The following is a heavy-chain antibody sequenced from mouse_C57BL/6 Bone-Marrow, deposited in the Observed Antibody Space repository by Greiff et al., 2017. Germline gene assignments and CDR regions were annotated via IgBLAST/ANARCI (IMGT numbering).Heavy chain of an antibody. CDR3: TTLEYYGSSSYYFDY. Sequence: EVHLVESGAELVRPGASVKLSCTASGFNIKDDYMHWVKQRPEQGLEWIGWIYPENGDTEYASKFKGKATITADTSSNTAYLQLSSLTSEDTAVYYGTTLEYYGSSSYYFDYWGQGTTLTVSS. CDR2: IYPENGDT. D-gene: IGHD1-1*01. CDR1: GFNIKDDY. V-gene: IGHV14-4*01. J-gene: IGHJ2*01.